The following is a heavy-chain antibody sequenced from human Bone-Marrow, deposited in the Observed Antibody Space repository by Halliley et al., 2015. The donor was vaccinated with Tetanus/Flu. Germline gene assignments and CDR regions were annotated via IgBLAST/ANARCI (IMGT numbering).Heavy chain of an antibody. CDR2: SST. CDR3: ASRDEDIVVVPAGNYYYGMDV. J-gene: IGHJ6*02. D-gene: IGHD2-2*01. Sequence: SSTIYADSVKGRFTISRDNARNTLYLQMNSRRAEDTAVYYCASRDEDIVVVPAGNYYYGMDVWGQGTTVTVSS. V-gene: IGHV3-74*01.